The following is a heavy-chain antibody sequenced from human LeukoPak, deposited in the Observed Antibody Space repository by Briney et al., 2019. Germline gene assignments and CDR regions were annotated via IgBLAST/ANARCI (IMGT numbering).Heavy chain of an antibody. V-gene: IGHV3-7*01. CDR2: IKQDGSEK. CDR3: AIEYCSSTSCSRYYYYYMDV. J-gene: IGHJ6*03. Sequence: PGGSLRLSCAASGFTFSSYWMSWVRQAPGRGLEWVANIKQDGSEKYYVDSVKGRFTISRDNAKNSLYQQMNSLRAEDTAVYYCAIEYCSSTSCSRYYYYYMDVWGKGTTVTISS. CDR1: GFTFSSYW. D-gene: IGHD2-2*01.